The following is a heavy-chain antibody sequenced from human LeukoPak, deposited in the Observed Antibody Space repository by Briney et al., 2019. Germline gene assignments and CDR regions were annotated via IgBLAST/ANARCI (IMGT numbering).Heavy chain of an antibody. D-gene: IGHD3-10*01. Sequence: SETLSITCTVSGGSVSSGTYFWSWIRQPPGKGLEWIGYIYFSGSTNYNPSLKSRVTISVDTSKNQFSLKLSSVTAADTAVYYCAREEGITMVRGVTSYYYYGMDVWGKGTTVTVSS. V-gene: IGHV4-61*01. CDR2: IYFSGST. CDR3: AREEGITMVRGVTSYYYYGMDV. CDR1: GGSVSSGTYF. J-gene: IGHJ6*04.